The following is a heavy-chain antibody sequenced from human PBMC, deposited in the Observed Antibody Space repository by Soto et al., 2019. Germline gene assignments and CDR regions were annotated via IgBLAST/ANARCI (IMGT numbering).Heavy chain of an antibody. CDR2: IKQDGSEK. CDR1: GFTFDDYA. CDR3: ARDVKFTVAGNFLEYYYGMDV. J-gene: IGHJ6*02. Sequence: GGSLRLSCAASGFTFDDYAMHWVRQAPGKGLEWVANIKQDGSEKYYVDSVKGRFTISRDNAKNSLYLQMNSLRAEDTAVYYCARDVKFTVAGNFLEYYYGMDVWGQGTTVTVSS. V-gene: IGHV3-7*01. D-gene: IGHD6-19*01.